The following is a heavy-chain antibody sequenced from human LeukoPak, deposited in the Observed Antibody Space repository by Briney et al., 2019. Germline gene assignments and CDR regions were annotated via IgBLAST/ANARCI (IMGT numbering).Heavy chain of an antibody. D-gene: IGHD6-19*01. CDR3: ARAPSWGGLSSGSYYFDY. Sequence: ASVKVSCKASGYTFTNYDINWVRRATGQGLEWMGWMNPNSGNTGYAQKFQGRVTITRNTSITTAYMELSSLRSEDTAVYYCARAPSWGGLSSGSYYFDYWGQGTLVTVSS. CDR2: MNPNSGNT. V-gene: IGHV1-8*03. CDR1: GYTFTNYD. J-gene: IGHJ4*02.